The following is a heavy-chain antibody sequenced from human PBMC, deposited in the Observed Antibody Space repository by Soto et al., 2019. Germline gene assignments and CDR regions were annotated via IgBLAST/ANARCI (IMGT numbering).Heavy chain of an antibody. CDR2: IRETGNT. Sequence: PGGSLRLSCAASGFTFSNYAMSWIRQAPGKGLEWVSTIRETGNTYYADSVRGRFATSRDNSESTLYLQMSSLRAEDTAVYYCAKQQMGVIRALDYWGQGTLVTVSS. CDR3: AKQQMGVIRALDY. CDR1: GFTFSNYA. J-gene: IGHJ4*02. D-gene: IGHD1-26*01. V-gene: IGHV3-23*01.